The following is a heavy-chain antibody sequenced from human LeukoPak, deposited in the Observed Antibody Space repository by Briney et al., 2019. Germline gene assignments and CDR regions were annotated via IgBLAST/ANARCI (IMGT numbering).Heavy chain of an antibody. Sequence: GGSLRLSRAASGFTFSDHFLDWVRQAPGEGVEWVGRTRNKANSYITEYAASVKGRFTISRDDSKNSLYLQMSSLKTDDTAMYYCASIRGVFGYWGQGTLVTVSS. J-gene: IGHJ4*02. D-gene: IGHD1-26*01. CDR3: ASIRGVFGY. V-gene: IGHV3-72*01. CDR2: TRNKANSYIT. CDR1: GFTFSDHF.